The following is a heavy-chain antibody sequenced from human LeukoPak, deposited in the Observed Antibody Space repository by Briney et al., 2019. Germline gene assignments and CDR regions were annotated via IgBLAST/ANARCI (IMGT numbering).Heavy chain of an antibody. Sequence: PGGSLRLSCAASGFTFDDYAMHWVRQAPGKGLEWVSGISWNSGSIGYADSVKGRFTISRDHAKHSLYLQMNSLRAEDMALYYCAKGGGLATVTTSYFDYWGQGTLVTVSS. CDR2: ISWNSGSI. V-gene: IGHV3-9*03. D-gene: IGHD4-17*01. CDR3: AKGGGLATVTTSYFDY. CDR1: GFTFDDYA. J-gene: IGHJ4*02.